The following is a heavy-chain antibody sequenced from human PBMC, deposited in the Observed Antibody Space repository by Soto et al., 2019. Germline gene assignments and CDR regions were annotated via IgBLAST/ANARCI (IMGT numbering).Heavy chain of an antibody. V-gene: IGHV2-5*02. CDR2: IYWDDDK. J-gene: IGHJ5*02. CDR3: ARGLRYCSSTNCPNCFDP. Sequence: QITLKESGPSLVKPTQTLTLTCTFSGFSLSMSGVGVGWIRQPPGKALEWLALIYWDDDKRYSPSLKSRLTITKDTSKNQVVLTITNMDPVDTATYYCARGLRYCSSTNCPNCFDPWGQGTLFTVSS. D-gene: IGHD2-2*01. CDR1: GFSLSMSGVG.